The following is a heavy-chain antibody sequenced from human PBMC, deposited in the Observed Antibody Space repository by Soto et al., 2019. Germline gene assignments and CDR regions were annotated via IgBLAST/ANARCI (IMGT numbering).Heavy chain of an antibody. Sequence: PGGPLRLSCAASGFIFSSYAMSLVRQALRKGLEWVSSISGSGGSKYYADSVKGRFTISRENSKNTLYLQMNSLRAEDTAVYYCANTRSPWLPASEYWAQGTMVTVSS. CDR1: GFIFSSYA. CDR3: ANTRSPWLPASEY. D-gene: IGHD2-2*01. J-gene: IGHJ4*02. V-gene: IGHV3-23*01. CDR2: ISGSGGSK.